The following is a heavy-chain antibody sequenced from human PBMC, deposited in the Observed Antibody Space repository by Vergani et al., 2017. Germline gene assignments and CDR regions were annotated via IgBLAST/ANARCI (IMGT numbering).Heavy chain of an antibody. J-gene: IGHJ4*02. D-gene: IGHD7-27*01. V-gene: IGHV3-15*01. CDR3: TTRSPNWARL. Sequence: EVQLVESGGGLVKPGGSLRLSCAASGFSFSNAWMTWVRQGPGKGLEWVGRIKSQIDGGTTDYAAPVKGRFTISRDDSTTMLYLHMNSLKTEDTAVYYCTTRSPNWARLWGQGTLGNVSS. CDR2: IKSQIDGGTT. CDR1: GFSFSNAW.